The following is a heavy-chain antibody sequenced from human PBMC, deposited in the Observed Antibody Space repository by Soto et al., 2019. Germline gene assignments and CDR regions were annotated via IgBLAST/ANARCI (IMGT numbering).Heavy chain of an antibody. J-gene: IGHJ6*02. V-gene: IGHV1-69*06. CDR1: GGTFSSYA. D-gene: IGHD5-12*01. CDR3: ARVRENIVATFPYYYGMDV. Sequence: SVKVSCKASGGTFSSYAISWVRQSPGQGLEWMGGIIPIFGTANYAQKFQGRVTITADKSTSTAYMELSSLRSEDTAVYYCARVRENIVATFPYYYGMDVWGQGTTVTVSS. CDR2: IIPIFGTA.